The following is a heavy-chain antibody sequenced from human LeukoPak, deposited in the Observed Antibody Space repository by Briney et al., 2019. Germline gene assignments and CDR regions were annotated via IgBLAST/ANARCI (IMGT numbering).Heavy chain of an antibody. CDR3: AKTSSSQVWSFDY. V-gene: IGHV1-69*05. CDR2: IIPIFGTA. J-gene: IGHJ4*02. Sequence: GASVKVSCKASGGTFSSYAISWVRQAPGQGLEWMGRIIPIFGTANYAQKFQGRVTITTDESTSTAHMELSSLRSEDTAVYYCAKTSSSQVWSFDYWGQGTLVTVPS. CDR1: GGTFSSYA. D-gene: IGHD6-6*01.